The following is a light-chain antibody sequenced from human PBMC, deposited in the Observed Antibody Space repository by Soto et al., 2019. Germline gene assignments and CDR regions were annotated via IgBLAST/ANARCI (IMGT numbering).Light chain of an antibody. CDR1: QSISNF. Sequence: DIQMTQSPSTLSASVGDRVTITCRASQSISNFLAWYQQTPGKAPKLLIYRASSLESGVPSRFSGSGSGTEFPLTISSLQPEDFATYYCQQYNGYSGTFGQGTKVEIK. CDR3: QQYNGYSGT. J-gene: IGKJ1*01. CDR2: RAS. V-gene: IGKV1-5*03.